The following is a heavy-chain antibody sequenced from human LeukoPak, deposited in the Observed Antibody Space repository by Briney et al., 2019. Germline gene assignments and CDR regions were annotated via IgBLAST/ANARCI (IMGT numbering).Heavy chain of an antibody. CDR1: GFTFSSYW. Sequence: PGGSLRLSCAASGFTFSSYWMHWVRHAPGKGLVWVSRINNDGSSTSYADSVKGRFTISRDNAKNTLYLQMNSLRAADTAVYYCARGGSSSHMDVWGKGTTVTVSS. V-gene: IGHV3-74*01. CDR2: INNDGSST. CDR3: ARGGSSSHMDV. D-gene: IGHD6-6*01. J-gene: IGHJ6*03.